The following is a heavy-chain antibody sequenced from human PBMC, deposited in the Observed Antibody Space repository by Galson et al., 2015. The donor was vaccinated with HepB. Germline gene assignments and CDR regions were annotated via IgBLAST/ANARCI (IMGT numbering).Heavy chain of an antibody. Sequence: SLRLSCAASTFIFSTYSMNWVRQAPGKGLEWVSYISSSSTTIYYADSVKGRFTISRDNAKNSLYLQMNSLRAEDTAVYYCARGEESFDYWGQGTLVTVSS. CDR1: TFIFSTYS. CDR2: ISSSSTTI. V-gene: IGHV3-48*04. J-gene: IGHJ4*02. CDR3: ARGEESFDY. D-gene: IGHD1-26*01.